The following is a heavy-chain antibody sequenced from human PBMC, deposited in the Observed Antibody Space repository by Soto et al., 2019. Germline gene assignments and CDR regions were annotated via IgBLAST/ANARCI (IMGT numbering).Heavy chain of an antibody. CDR3: AKGPWTPYDSSGYEPESDY. J-gene: IGHJ4*02. Sequence: HPGGSLRLSCAASGFTFSSYWMHWVRQAPGKGLEWVAVISYDGSNKYYADSVKGRFSISRDNSKNTLYLQMNSLRAEDTAVYYCAKGPWTPYDSSGYEPESDYWGQGTLVTVSS. D-gene: IGHD3-22*01. CDR2: ISYDGSNK. CDR1: GFTFSSYW. V-gene: IGHV3-30*18.